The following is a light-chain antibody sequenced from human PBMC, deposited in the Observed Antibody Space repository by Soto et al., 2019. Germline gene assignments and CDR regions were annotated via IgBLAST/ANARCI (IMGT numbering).Light chain of an antibody. CDR2: EVN. CDR3: ISYAGNHNLV. J-gene: IGLJ2*01. CDR1: SSDVGAYIY. Sequence: QSVLTQPPSASGSPGQSVTISCTGTSSDVGAYIYVSWYQQHPGTAPKLIIYEVNKRPSGVPDRFSGSRSGNTASLTVSGLQPEGAADYYCISYAGNHNLVFGGGTKVTVL. V-gene: IGLV2-8*01.